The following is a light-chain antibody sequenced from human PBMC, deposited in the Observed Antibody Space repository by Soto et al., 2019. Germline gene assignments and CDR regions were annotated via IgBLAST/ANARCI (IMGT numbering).Light chain of an antibody. Sequence: VVTQSAATLSVSPGERATLSCRSSQSVSNSYLAWYQQKPGQAPRLLIYGAYNRATGIPDRFSGSGSGTDFTLTISRLEPEDFAVYYCQQYGSSPLVIFGQGTRLEI. CDR2: GAY. CDR1: QSVSNSY. V-gene: IGKV3-20*01. J-gene: IGKJ5*01. CDR3: QQYGSSPLVI.